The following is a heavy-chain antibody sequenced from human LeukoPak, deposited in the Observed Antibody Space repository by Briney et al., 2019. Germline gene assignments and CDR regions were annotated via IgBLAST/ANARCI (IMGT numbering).Heavy chain of an antibody. CDR1: GGSISSYY. CDR3: AREEYCSSTRCSKGAFDI. CDR2: IYYSGST. D-gene: IGHD2-2*01. V-gene: IGHV4-59*01. Sequence: SETLSLICTVSGGSISSYYWNWIRQPPGKGLEWIGYIYYSGSTNYNPSLKSRVTISVDTSKNQFSLKLSSVTAADTALYYCAREEYCSSTRCSKGAFDIWGQGTMVTVSS. J-gene: IGHJ3*02.